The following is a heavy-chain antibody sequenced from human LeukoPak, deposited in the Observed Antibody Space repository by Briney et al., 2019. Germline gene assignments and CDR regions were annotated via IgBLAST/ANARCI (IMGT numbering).Heavy chain of an antibody. J-gene: IGHJ4*02. CDR2: ISAYNGNT. CDR1: GYTFTSYG. V-gene: IGHV1-18*01. D-gene: IGHD6-19*01. CDR3: ARDHTVGQWPTHFDY. Sequence: ASVKVSCKASGYTFTSYGISWVRQAPGQGLEWMGWISAYNGNTNYAQKLQGRVTMTADTSTSTAYMELRSLRADDTAVYYCARDHTVGQWPTHFDYWGQGTLVTVSS.